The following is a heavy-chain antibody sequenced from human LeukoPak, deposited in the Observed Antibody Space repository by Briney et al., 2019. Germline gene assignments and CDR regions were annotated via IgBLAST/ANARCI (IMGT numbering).Heavy chain of an antibody. CDR3: ARDAGSSSWYGSYDGMDV. Sequence: GGSLRLACAASGFTFSSYWMSWVRQAPGKGLEWVAHIKQDGSGTYYVDSVKGRFTISRDNAKNSLYLQMNSLRAEDTAVYYCARDAGSSSWYGSYDGMDVWGQGTTVTASS. V-gene: IGHV3-7*01. CDR1: GFTFSSYW. CDR2: IKQDGSGT. D-gene: IGHD6-13*01. J-gene: IGHJ6*02.